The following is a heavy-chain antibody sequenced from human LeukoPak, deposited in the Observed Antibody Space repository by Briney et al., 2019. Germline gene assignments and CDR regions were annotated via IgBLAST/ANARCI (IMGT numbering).Heavy chain of an antibody. D-gene: IGHD4-23*01. CDR1: GFTFSSYW. Sequence: GGSLRLSCEASGFTFSSYWMNWVRQAPGKGLVWVSRIASDGSSTTYADSVKGRSSISRDNAKNTLYLQMNSLRVEDTAVYYCARGRPHGNDYWGQGTLVTVSS. CDR2: IASDGSST. J-gene: IGHJ4*02. CDR3: ARGRPHGNDY. V-gene: IGHV3-74*01.